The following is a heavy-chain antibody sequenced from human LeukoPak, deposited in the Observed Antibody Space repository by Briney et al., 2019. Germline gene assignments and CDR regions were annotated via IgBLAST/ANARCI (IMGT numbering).Heavy chain of an antibody. CDR3: AKVWVTYYDRGIFDS. CDR2: IGSARGTK. V-gene: IGHV3-23*01. Sequence: PGGSLRLSCVASGFTFSYYPLSWVRQAPGKGLEWVAAIGSARGTKYYADSVKGRFAISRDDSKSTLYLQMSSLRGEDTAAYYCAKVWVTYYDRGIFDSWGQGTRVTVSS. D-gene: IGHD3-22*01. J-gene: IGHJ4*02. CDR1: GFTFSYYP.